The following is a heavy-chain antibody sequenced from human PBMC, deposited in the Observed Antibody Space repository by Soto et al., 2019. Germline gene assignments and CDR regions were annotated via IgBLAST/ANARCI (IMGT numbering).Heavy chain of an antibody. CDR3: ARRVRGVITRPSYYDYYMDV. D-gene: IGHD3-10*01. CDR2: IWYDGSNK. Sequence: QVQLVESGGGVVQPGRSLRLSCAASGFTFSSYGMHWVRQAPGKGLEWVAVIWYDGSNKYYADSVKGRFTISRDNSKNTLYLQMNSLRAEDTAVDYCARRVRGVITRPSYYDYYMDVWGKGTTVTVSS. CDR1: GFTFSSYG. J-gene: IGHJ6*03. V-gene: IGHV3-33*01.